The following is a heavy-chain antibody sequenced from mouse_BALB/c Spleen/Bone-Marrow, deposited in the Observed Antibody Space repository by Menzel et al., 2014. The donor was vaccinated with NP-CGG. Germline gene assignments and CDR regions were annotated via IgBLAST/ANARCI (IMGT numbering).Heavy chain of an antibody. CDR1: GYTFTSYW. CDR2: MDPNTGRT. V-gene: IGHV1S81*02. Sequence: QVQLQQSGAELVKPGASVKLSCKASGYTFTSYWMHWVKQRPGQGLEWIGEMDPNTGRTDYNKKFKSQVSLTVDKSSCTAYMHLSSLTSEDSAVYYCARINGYDYWGQGTTLTVSS. CDR3: ARINGYDY. J-gene: IGHJ2*01. D-gene: IGHD2-2*01.